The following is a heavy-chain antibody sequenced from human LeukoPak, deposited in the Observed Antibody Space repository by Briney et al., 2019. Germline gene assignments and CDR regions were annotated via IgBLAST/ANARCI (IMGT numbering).Heavy chain of an antibody. V-gene: IGHV3-21*01. CDR2: ISSSSSYI. CDR1: GFTFSSYS. D-gene: IGHD5-24*01. Sequence: PGGSLRLSCAASGFTFSSYSMNWVRQAPGKGLEWVSSISSSSSYIYYADSVKSRFTISRDNAKNSLYLQMNSLRAEDTAVYYCARGRRDGYNYEFDYWGQGTLVTVSS. J-gene: IGHJ4*02. CDR3: ARGRRDGYNYEFDY.